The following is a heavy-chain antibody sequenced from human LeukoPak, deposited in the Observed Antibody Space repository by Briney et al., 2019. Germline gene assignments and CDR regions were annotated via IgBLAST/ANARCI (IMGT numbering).Heavy chain of an antibody. CDR2: ISSNGGST. Sequence: PGGSLRLSCAASGFTFSSYAMRWVRQAPGKGLEYVSAISSNGGSTYYANSVKGRFTISRDNSKNTLYLQMGSLRAEDMAVYYCARLSPLEGEKRGYFDYWGQGTLVTVSS. D-gene: IGHD1-1*01. CDR3: ARLSPLEGEKRGYFDY. J-gene: IGHJ4*02. V-gene: IGHV3-64*01. CDR1: GFTFSSYA.